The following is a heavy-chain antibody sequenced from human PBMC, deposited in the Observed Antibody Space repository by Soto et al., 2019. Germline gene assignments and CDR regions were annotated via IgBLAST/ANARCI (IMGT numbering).Heavy chain of an antibody. CDR1: GYTFTSYG. V-gene: IGHV1-18*01. D-gene: IGHD6-19*01. CDR2: ISAYNGNT. J-gene: IGHJ4*02. Sequence: QVQLVQSGAEVKKPGASVKVSCKASGYTFTSYGISWVRQAPGQGLEWMGWISAYNGNTKYAQKLQGRVTMTTDTATSTADMELRSLRSDDTAVYYCARVLAVALIDYWGQGTLVTVSS. CDR3: ARVLAVALIDY.